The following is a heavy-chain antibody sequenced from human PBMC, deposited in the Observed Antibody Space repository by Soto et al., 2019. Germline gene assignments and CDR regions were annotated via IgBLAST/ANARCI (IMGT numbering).Heavy chain of an antibody. D-gene: IGHD5-18*01. V-gene: IGHV5-51*01. CDR1: GYSFTSYW. J-gene: IGHJ2*01. Sequence: PGESLKISCKGSGYSFTSYWVGGVRQMAGKGLEWMWIIYPGDSGTRYSPSFQGQVTSSADKSISTAYLQWSSLKASDTAMYYCARESPQYTAMASSYWYFDLWGRGTVVTVSS. CDR3: ARESPQYTAMASSYWYFDL. CDR2: IYPGDSGT.